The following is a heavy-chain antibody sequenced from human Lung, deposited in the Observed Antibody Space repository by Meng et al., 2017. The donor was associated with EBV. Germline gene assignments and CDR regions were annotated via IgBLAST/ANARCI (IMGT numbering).Heavy chain of an antibody. CDR2: MKTDDYS. CDR1: GFNFNDYR. Sequence: VQRLASGVCVFQPGRSLRLSWPTSGFNFNDYRVHWVRQAPGKGLEWVSVMKTDDYSFYTDSVKGRFTNSRDNSKNTLYLQMNNLRVEDTAIYYCAKDVTGVAGGDSWGQGTLVTVSS. V-gene: IGHV3-NL1*01. D-gene: IGHD4-23*01. J-gene: IGHJ4*02. CDR3: AKDVTGVAGGDS.